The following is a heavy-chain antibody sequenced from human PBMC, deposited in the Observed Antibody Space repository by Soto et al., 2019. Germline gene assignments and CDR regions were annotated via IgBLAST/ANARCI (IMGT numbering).Heavy chain of an antibody. D-gene: IGHD2-21*02. CDR1: GFTFSSYA. CDR3: AKGSVVVAAKFDS. CDR2: ISGSGGST. Sequence: GGSLRLSCAASGFTFSSYAMSWVRQAPGKGLERVSAISGSGGSTYYADSVKGRFTISRDNSKNTVYLQMNNLRAEDTAVYYCAKGSVVVAAKFDSWGQGTLVTVSS. J-gene: IGHJ4*02. V-gene: IGHV3-23*01.